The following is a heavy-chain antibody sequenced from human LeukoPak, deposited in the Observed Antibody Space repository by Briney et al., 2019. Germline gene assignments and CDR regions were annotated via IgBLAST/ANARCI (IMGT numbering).Heavy chain of an antibody. CDR3: ARGGVMLVEQLNY. Sequence: PGGSLRLSCAASGFTFSVYWMSWVRQAPGKGLEWVANIKEDGSEKYYVDSVKGRFTISRDNAKNSLYLQMNSLRAEDTAVYYFARGGVMLVEQLNYWGQGTLVTVSS. CDR1: GFTFSVYW. J-gene: IGHJ4*02. CDR2: IKEDGSEK. V-gene: IGHV3-7*01. D-gene: IGHD6-6*01.